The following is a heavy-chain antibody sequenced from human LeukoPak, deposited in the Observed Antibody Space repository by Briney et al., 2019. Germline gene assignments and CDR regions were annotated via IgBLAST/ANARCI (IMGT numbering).Heavy chain of an antibody. Sequence: GGSLRLSCAGSGFSVSHYYMNWVRQAPGKGLEWVSLIRDTGETFYADSVKGRFTISRDNSKNTMYLQMNRLRVEDTAVYFCARDRAVTQVWVEFDSWGQGTLVTVSS. D-gene: IGHD3-16*01. CDR3: ARDRAVTQVWVEFDS. CDR2: IRDTGET. CDR1: GFSVSHYY. J-gene: IGHJ5*01. V-gene: IGHV3-66*03.